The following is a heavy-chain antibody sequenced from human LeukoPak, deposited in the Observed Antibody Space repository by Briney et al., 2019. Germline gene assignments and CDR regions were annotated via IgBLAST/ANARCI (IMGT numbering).Heavy chain of an antibody. CDR1: GYTFTSYA. Sequence: ASVKVSCKASGYTFTSYAMNWVRQAPGQGLEWMGWISAYNGNTNYAQKLQGRVTMTTDTSTSTAYMELRSLRSDDTAVYYCARDCSQWLVCFDYWGQGTLVTVSS. V-gene: IGHV1-18*01. D-gene: IGHD6-19*01. CDR2: ISAYNGNT. J-gene: IGHJ4*02. CDR3: ARDCSQWLVCFDY.